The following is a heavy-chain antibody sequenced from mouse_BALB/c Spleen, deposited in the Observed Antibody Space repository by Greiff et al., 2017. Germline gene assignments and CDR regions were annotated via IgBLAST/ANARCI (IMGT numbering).Heavy chain of an antibody. D-gene: IGHD1-1*01. V-gene: IGHV7-3*02. CDR3: ARDRDYYGSSYAY. Sequence: DVKLVESGGGLVQPGGSLRLSCAPSGFTFTDYYMSWVRQPPGKALEWLGFIRNKANGYTTEYSASVKGQFTISRDNSQSILYLQMKTLRAEDSDTYYCARDRDYYGSSYAYWGQGTLVTVSA. CDR1: GFTFTDYY. CDR2: IRNKANGYTT. J-gene: IGHJ3*01.